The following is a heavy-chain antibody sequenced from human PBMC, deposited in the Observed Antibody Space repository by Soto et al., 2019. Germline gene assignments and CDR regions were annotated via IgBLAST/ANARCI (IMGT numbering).Heavy chain of an antibody. CDR3: ARDRYDSSGPQWGYYYYGMDV. V-gene: IGHV1-69*12. CDR2: IIPIFGTA. CDR1: GGTFSSYA. D-gene: IGHD3-22*01. Sequence: QVQLVQSGAEVKKPGSSVKVSCKASGGTFSSYAISWVRQAPGQGLEWMGGIIPIFGTANYAQKFQGRVTITADESTSTAYMELSSLRSEDTAVYYCARDRYDSSGPQWGYYYYGMDVWGQGTTVTVSS. J-gene: IGHJ6*02.